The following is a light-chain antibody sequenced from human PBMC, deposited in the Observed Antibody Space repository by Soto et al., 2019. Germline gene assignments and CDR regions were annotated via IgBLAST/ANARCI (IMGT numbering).Light chain of an antibody. CDR3: QQYGSSPFT. J-gene: IGKJ3*01. V-gene: IGKV3-20*01. CDR1: QSVSSSY. CDR2: DAS. Sequence: EIVLTQSPGTLSLSPGERATLSCRASQSVSSSYLAWYQQKPGQAPRLLIYDASSRATGIPDRFSGSGSGTDFTLTISRLEPDDFALYYCQQYGSSPFTFGPGTKVDIK.